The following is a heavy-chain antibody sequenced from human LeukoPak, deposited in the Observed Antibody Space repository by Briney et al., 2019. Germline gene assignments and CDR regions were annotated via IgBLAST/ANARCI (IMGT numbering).Heavy chain of an antibody. V-gene: IGHV3-7*01. D-gene: IGHD2-21*02. CDR3: TSWGDTTAEYFQR. Sequence: GGSLRLSCVVSGFTFNRCWMNWVRQAPGKGLEWVAHINPDGRDTYYVDSVKGRFTISRDNAQNSMYPQMNSLRVENTAVYYCTSWGDTTAEYFQRWGQGTLVTVSS. J-gene: IGHJ1*01. CDR2: INPDGRDT. CDR1: GFTFNRCW.